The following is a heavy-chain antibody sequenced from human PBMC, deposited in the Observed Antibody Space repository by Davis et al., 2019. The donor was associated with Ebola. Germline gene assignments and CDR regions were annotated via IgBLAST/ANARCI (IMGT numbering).Heavy chain of an antibody. CDR2: IRSKTNNYAT. CDR1: GLMFSGSA. CDR3: AREDVGSYDFWSGNPQLHAFDL. Sequence: PGGSLRLSCAASGLMFSGSAMHWVRQASGKGLEWIGRIRSKTNNYATAYAASVKGRFTISRDDSKNTAYLQMNSLRAEDTAVYYCAREDVGSYDFWSGNPQLHAFDLWGQGTMVTVSS. V-gene: IGHV3-73*01. D-gene: IGHD3/OR15-3a*01. J-gene: IGHJ3*01.